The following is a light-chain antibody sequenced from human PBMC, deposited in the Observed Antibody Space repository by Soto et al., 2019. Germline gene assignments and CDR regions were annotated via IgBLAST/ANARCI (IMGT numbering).Light chain of an antibody. CDR1: QSVSNW. Sequence: DIQMTQSPSTMSAPVGERVSITCRASQSVSNWLAWYQQKPGKAPKLLIYAASTLQSGVPSRFSGSGSGTEFTLTISSLQPDDFATYYCQQYNSYSPWTFGQGTKVAIK. J-gene: IGKJ1*01. CDR2: AAS. CDR3: QQYNSYSPWT. V-gene: IGKV1-5*01.